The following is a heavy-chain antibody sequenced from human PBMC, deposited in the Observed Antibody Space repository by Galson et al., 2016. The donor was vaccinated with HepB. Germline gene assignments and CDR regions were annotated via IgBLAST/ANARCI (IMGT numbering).Heavy chain of an antibody. CDR1: GFAFRNFA. CDR2: VSGVDGGT. CDR3: AKALDHSSAWSDSYYYGMDV. Sequence: SLRLSCAASGFAFRNFAMSWVRQAPGNGLQWVSTVSGVDGGTYYAASVKGRFTISRDNAKNSLYLQMDSLTPEDTALYYCAKALDHSSAWSDSYYYGMDVWGQGTTVTVSS. V-gene: IGHV3-23*01. D-gene: IGHD6-13*01. J-gene: IGHJ6*02.